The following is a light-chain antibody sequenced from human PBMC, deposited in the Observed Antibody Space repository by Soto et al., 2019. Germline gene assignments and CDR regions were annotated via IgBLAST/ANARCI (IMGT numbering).Light chain of an antibody. CDR3: QQYNSYSLT. J-gene: IGKJ1*01. V-gene: IGKV1-5*03. CDR2: KAS. CDR1: ASISSW. Sequence: DIQMTQSPSTLSASVGARVTITCRASASISSWLAWYQQQPGKAPKLLIYKASSLESGVPSRFSGSGSGTEFTLTISSLQPDDFATYYCQQYNSYSLTFGQGTKVDIK.